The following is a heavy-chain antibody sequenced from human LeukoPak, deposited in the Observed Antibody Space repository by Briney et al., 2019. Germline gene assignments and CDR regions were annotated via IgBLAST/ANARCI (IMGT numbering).Heavy chain of an antibody. Sequence: SETLSLTCSLSGGSISSGSYYWSWIRQPAGKGLEWIGRIYTSGSTNYNPSLKSRVTISVDTSKNQFSLKLSSVTAADTAVYYCARFTSRDALDIWGQGTMVTVSS. D-gene: IGHD6-6*01. CDR2: IYTSGST. J-gene: IGHJ3*02. V-gene: IGHV4-61*02. CDR1: GGSISSGSYY. CDR3: ARFTSRDALDI.